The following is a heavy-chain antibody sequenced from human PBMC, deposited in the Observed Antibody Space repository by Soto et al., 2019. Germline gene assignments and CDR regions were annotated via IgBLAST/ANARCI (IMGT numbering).Heavy chain of an antibody. CDR2: IYSGGST. CDR1: GFTVSSNY. Sequence: EVQLVETGGGLIQPGGSLRLSCAASGFTVSSNYMSWVRQAPGKGLEWVSVIYSGGSTYYADSVKGRFTISRDNSKNTLDLQMNSLRAEDTAVYYCARTLLWFGELIGGCDYWGQGTLVTVSS. J-gene: IGHJ4*02. V-gene: IGHV3-53*02. CDR3: ARTLLWFGELIGGCDY. D-gene: IGHD3-10*01.